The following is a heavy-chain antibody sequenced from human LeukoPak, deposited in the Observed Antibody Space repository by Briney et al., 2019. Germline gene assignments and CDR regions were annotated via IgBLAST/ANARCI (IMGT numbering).Heavy chain of an antibody. Sequence: SQTLSLTCAVSGGSLSSGGYSWSWIRQPPGKGLEWIGYIYHSGSTYYNPSLKSRVTISVDRSKNQFSLKLSSVTAADTAVYYCAREGGGDGMDVWGKGTTVTVSS. J-gene: IGHJ6*04. CDR3: AREGGGDGMDV. CDR2: IYHSGST. CDR1: GGSLSSGGYS. V-gene: IGHV4-30-2*01.